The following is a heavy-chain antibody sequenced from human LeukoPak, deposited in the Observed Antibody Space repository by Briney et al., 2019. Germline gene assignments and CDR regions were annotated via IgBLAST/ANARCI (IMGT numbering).Heavy chain of an antibody. CDR3: AARSGTRRNFSGMDV. CDR2: MNYRGGT. J-gene: IGHJ6*02. D-gene: IGHD1/OR15-1a*01. V-gene: IGHV4-34*01. CDR1: NGSFSEYY. Sequence: SETLSLTCDVQNGSFSEYYWNWIRQSPGKGLEWIGEMNYRGGTNYNPYLKSRITISIDMSKNYFSLELQSVTAADTAVYFCAARSGTRRNFSGMDVWAQGTTVIVSS.